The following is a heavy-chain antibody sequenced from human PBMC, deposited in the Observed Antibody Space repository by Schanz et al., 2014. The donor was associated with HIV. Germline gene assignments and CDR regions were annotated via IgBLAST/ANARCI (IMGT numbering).Heavy chain of an antibody. CDR1: GFTFSSYG. CDR3: ATTLYPYTSSSDYYYGMDV. Sequence: QVQLVESGGGVVQPGRSLRLSCAASGFTFSSYGMHWVHQAPGKGLEWVAVIWYDGSNKYYADSVKGRFTISRDNSRKTLYLQMNSLRAEDTALYYCATTLYPYTSSSDYYYGMDVWGQGTTVTVSS. V-gene: IGHV3-33*01. CDR2: IWYDGSNK. D-gene: IGHD6-6*01. J-gene: IGHJ6*02.